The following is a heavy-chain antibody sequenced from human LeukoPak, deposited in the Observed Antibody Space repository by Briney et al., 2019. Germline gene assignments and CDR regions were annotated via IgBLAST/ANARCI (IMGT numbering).Heavy chain of an antibody. J-gene: IGHJ3*02. CDR2: IIPIFGTA. D-gene: IGHD6-6*01. CDR1: GGTSSSYA. Sequence: SVKVSCKASGGTSSSYAISWVRQAPGQGLEWMGGIIPIFGTANYAQKFQGRVTITADESTSTAYMELSSLRSEDTAVYYCARAKYSSSRKTGDAFDIWGQGTMVTVSS. V-gene: IGHV1-69*13. CDR3: ARAKYSSSRKTGDAFDI.